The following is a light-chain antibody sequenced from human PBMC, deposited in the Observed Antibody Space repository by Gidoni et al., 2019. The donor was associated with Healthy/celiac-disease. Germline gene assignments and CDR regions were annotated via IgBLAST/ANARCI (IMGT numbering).Light chain of an antibody. V-gene: IGKV3-11*01. CDR1: QSVSSY. Sequence: DIVLTQSPATLTLSPGERATLSCRASQSVSSYLAWYQQKPGQAPRLLIYDASNRATGIPARFSGSGSGTDFTLTISSLEPEDFAVYYCQQRSNWPRLTFGEGTKVEIK. CDR2: DAS. J-gene: IGKJ4*01. CDR3: QQRSNWPRLT.